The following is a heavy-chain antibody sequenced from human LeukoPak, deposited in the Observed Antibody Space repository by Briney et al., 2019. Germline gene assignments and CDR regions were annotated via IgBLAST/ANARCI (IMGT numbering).Heavy chain of an antibody. CDR1: GFTFSSYA. D-gene: IGHD5-12*01. CDR3: AKGDSGYATNAYLDY. V-gene: IGHV3-23*01. Sequence: GGSLRLSCAASGFTFSSYAMSWVRQAPGKGLVWVSAITSTGGSTYYTDSVKGRFTISRDSSKNTLYLQMNSLRAEDTVVYYCAKGDSGYATNAYLDYWGQGTLVTVSS. CDR2: ITSTGGST. J-gene: IGHJ4*02.